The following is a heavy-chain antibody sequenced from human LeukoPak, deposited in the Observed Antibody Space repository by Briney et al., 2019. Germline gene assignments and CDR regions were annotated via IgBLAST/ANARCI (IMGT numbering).Heavy chain of an antibody. Sequence: ASVKVSCKAAGYTFTWYYMFWVRQAPGQGLEWTGRINPNSGGTNYAQKFQGRVTMTRDTSISTAYMELSRLRSDDTAVYYCARGYCSGGSCYSVENWFDPWGQGTLVTVSS. CDR2: INPNSGGT. V-gene: IGHV1-2*06. CDR1: GYTFTWYY. J-gene: IGHJ5*02. D-gene: IGHD2-15*01. CDR3: ARGYCSGGSCYSVENWFDP.